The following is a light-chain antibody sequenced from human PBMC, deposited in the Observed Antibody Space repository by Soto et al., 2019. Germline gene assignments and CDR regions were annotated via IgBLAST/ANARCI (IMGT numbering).Light chain of an antibody. CDR3: LQHSSYPFT. Sequence: DIPMTQSPSSLSASAGDRVTITCRASQGVRNSLDWYQQKPGKAPKRLIYEIYNLQSGVPSRFSGSGSATEFTLTISSLQPEDFATYYCLQHSSYPFTFGPGTKVDIK. CDR1: QGVRNS. J-gene: IGKJ3*01. CDR2: EIY. V-gene: IGKV1-17*01.